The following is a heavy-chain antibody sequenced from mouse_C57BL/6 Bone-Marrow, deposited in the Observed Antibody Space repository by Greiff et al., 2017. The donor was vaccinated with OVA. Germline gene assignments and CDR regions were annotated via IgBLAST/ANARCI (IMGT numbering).Heavy chain of an antibody. D-gene: IGHD2-3*01. CDR3: ARIYAAMDD. Sequence: EVMLVESGGGLVQPGGSLKLSCAASGFTFSDYYMYWVRQTPEKRLEWVAYISNGGGSTYYPDTVKGRFTISRDNAKNTLYLQMSRLKSEDTAMYYCARIYAAMDDWGQGTSVTVSS. CDR2: ISNGGGST. CDR1: GFTFSDYY. V-gene: IGHV5-12*01. J-gene: IGHJ4*01.